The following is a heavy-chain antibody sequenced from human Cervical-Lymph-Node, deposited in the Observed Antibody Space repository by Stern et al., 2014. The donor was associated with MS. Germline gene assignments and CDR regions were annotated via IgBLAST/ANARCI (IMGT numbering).Heavy chain of an antibody. CDR2: XXXDSGTR. D-gene: IGHD3-9*01. J-gene: IGHJ4*02. CDR3: SKAGYDTLTGYIYYFDY. Sequence: LRLSCXXSGXXXXDYAXXXXXQAPGKXXXWXXXXXXDSGTRGYADSVKGRFTISRDNAKNSLYLQMNSLRAEDTALYYCSKAGYDTLTGYIYYFDYWGQGTLVTVSP. V-gene: IGHV3-9*01. CDR1: GXXXXDYA.